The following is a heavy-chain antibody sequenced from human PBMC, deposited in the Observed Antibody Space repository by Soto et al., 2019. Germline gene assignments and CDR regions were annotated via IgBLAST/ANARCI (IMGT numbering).Heavy chain of an antibody. D-gene: IGHD2-15*01. CDR2: FYYSGIT. V-gene: IGHV4-31*03. Sequence: QVQLQESGPGLVKPSQTLSLTGTVSGGPIRRRGYYWSWIRHRPGEGLEWIGFFYYSGITDYNPSLGSRVTISADTSRNQVFLNMYSVTAADTAVYYCASSGGPEGDWFDPWGQGTLVTVSS. J-gene: IGHJ5*02. CDR1: GGPIRRRGYY. CDR3: ASSGGPEGDWFDP.